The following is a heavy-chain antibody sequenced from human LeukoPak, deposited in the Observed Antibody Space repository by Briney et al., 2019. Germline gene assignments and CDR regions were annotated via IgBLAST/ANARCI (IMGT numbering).Heavy chain of an antibody. D-gene: IGHD3-10*01. J-gene: IGHJ4*02. V-gene: IGHV3-21*01. CDR1: GFTFSSYW. CDR3: ARPRGTYYYGSGHDGFDY. Sequence: GGSLRLSCAASGFTFSSYWMNWVRQAPGKGLEWVSSISSSSSYIYYADSVKGRFTISRDNAKNSLYLQMNSLRAEDTAVYYCARPRGTYYYGSGHDGFDYWGQGTLVTVSS. CDR2: ISSSSSYI.